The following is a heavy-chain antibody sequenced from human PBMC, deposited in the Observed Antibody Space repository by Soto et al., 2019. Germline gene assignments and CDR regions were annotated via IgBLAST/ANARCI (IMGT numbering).Heavy chain of an antibody. V-gene: IGHV3-23*01. CDR2: ISAKSGSNT. D-gene: IGHD4-17*01. CDR3: AKVGRGTTVTPGDF. J-gene: IGHJ4*02. CDR1: GFTFTSYA. Sequence: PGGSLRLSCAASGFTFTSYAMSWVRQAPGKGPEWVSAISAKSGSNTYYADSVKGRLTISRDNFRNTVYLQMNSLRADDTAIYYCAKVGRGTTVTPGDFWGQGTLVTVSS.